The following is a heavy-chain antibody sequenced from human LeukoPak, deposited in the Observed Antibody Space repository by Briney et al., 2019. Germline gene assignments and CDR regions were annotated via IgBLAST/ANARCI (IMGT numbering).Heavy chain of an antibody. CDR3: ARGASPKDAVFFDY. D-gene: IGHD3-16*01. CDR2: VHSSGDI. Sequence: AQTLSLTCSVSGVSITSGSYYWGWIRQSAGKGLEWIGRVHSSGDIYHNAAFRSRAAVSGDASKNQFSLQLASVTPADTAVYYCARGASPKDAVFFDYWGQGALITVSS. CDR1: GVSITSGSYY. J-gene: IGHJ4*02. V-gene: IGHV4-61*02.